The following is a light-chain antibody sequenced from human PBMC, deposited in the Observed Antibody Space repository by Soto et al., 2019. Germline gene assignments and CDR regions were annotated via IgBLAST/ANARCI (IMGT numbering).Light chain of an antibody. Sequence: EIVMTQSPVTLSVSPGDRATLSCRASQSVNSNLAWYQQKPGQTPKLLIYVASTRATGIPARFSGSGSGTKFTLTISSLQSEDFAVYYCQQYNVWPLTFGGGTKVEFK. J-gene: IGKJ4*01. V-gene: IGKV3-15*01. CDR3: QQYNVWPLT. CDR1: QSVNSN. CDR2: VAS.